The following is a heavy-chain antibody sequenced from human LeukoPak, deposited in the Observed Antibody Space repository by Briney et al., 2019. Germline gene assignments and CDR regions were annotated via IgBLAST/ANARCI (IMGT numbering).Heavy chain of an antibody. J-gene: IGHJ4*02. CDR1: GGSFSGYY. CDR2: INHSGST. CDR3: ARRLGIAVAGTRKWTYFDY. V-gene: IGHV4-34*01. D-gene: IGHD6-19*01. Sequence: SETLSLTCAVCGGSFSGYYWSWIRQPPGKGLEWIGEINHSGSTNYNPSLKSRVTISVDTSKNQFSLKLSSVTAADTAVYYCARRLGIAVAGTRKWTYFDYWGQGTLVTVSS.